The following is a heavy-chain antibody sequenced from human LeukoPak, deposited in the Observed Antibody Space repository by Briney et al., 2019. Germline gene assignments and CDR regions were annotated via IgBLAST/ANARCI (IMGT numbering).Heavy chain of an antibody. D-gene: IGHD1-1*01. V-gene: IGHV4-4*02. CDR1: GDSIISTNW. Sequence: SETLSLTCAVSGDSIISTNWWSWVRQPPGKGLEWIGEIYHSGNTNYNPSLKSRVTISVDKSKSQFSLKLNSVTAADTAVYYCARNDGNAAFDIWGQETMVTVSS. CDR2: IYHSGNT. J-gene: IGHJ3*02. CDR3: ARNDGNAAFDI.